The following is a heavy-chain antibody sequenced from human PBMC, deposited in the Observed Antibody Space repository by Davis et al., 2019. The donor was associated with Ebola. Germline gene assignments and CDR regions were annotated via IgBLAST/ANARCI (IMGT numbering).Heavy chain of an antibody. CDR1: GGTFSSYA. V-gene: IGHV1-3*01. Sequence: ASVKVSCKASGGTFSSYAISWVRQAPGQGLEWMGLINPVNGNTKYSQHFQGRVTISRDTSASTAYMDLSSLRSADTAVYYCARDQNGGYDLPSQYWGQGTLVTVSS. J-gene: IGHJ4*02. D-gene: IGHD5-12*01. CDR2: INPVNGNT. CDR3: ARDQNGGYDLPSQY.